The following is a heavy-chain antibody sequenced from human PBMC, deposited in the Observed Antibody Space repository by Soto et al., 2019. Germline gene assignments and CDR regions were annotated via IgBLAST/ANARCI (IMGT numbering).Heavy chain of an antibody. CDR3: ARAGYCTSSPCYLIEY. CDR1: GGSISSGGYY. D-gene: IGHD2-2*03. CDR2: IFHSGST. J-gene: IGHJ4*02. V-gene: IGHV4-31*03. Sequence: PSETLSLTCNVSGGSISSGGYYWTWIRQRPGKGLEWIGYIFHSGSTYYNPSLKSRVTISVDTSKNQFSLKLTSVTAADTAMYYCARAGYCTSSPCYLIEYWGPGTLVTVSS.